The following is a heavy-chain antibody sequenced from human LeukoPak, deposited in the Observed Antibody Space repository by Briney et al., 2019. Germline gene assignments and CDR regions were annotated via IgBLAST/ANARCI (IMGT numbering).Heavy chain of an antibody. CDR1: GYSISSGYY. J-gene: IGHJ4*02. D-gene: IGHD3-10*01. V-gene: IGHV4-61*01. Sequence: PSETLSLTCTVSGYSISSGYYWGWIRQPPGKGLEWIGYIYYSGSTNYNPSLKSRVTISVDTSKNQFSLKLSSVTAADTAVYYCARGALLWFGESPAFDYWGQGTLVTVSS. CDR2: IYYSGST. CDR3: ARGALLWFGESPAFDY.